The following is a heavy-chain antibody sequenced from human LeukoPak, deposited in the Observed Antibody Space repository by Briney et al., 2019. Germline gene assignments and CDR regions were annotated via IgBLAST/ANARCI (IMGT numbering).Heavy chain of an antibody. J-gene: IGHJ5*02. CDR1: RGSITSNTW. D-gene: IGHD3-9*01. Sequence: PSETLSLTCAVSRGSITSNTWWSWVRQPPGKGLEWIGEIYRSGSTHYNPSLKNRVTISVDKAKNQFSLKLTSVTAADTAVYYCASLDILTDWVGPWGQRILVTVSS. CDR2: IYRSGST. V-gene: IGHV4-4*02. CDR3: ASLDILTDWVGP.